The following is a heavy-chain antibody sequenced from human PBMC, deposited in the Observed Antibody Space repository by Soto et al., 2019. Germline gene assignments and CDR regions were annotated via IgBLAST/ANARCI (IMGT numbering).Heavy chain of an antibody. V-gene: IGHV3-11*01. J-gene: IGHJ4*02. CDR2: ISSSGSTI. Sequence: GGSLRLSCAASAFSLSDHYMSWVRQAPGKGLEWVSYISSSGSTIYYADSVKGRFTISRDNAKNSLYLQMNSLRAEDTAVDYCARDNTAMENWGQGTLVTVSS. CDR1: AFSLSDHY. D-gene: IGHD5-18*01. CDR3: ARDNTAMEN.